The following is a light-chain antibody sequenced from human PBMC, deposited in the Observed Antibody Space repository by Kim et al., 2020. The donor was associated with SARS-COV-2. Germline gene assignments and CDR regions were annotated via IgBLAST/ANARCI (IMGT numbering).Light chain of an antibody. CDR2: DDH. V-gene: IGLV6-57*01. CDR1: SGSIASDF. J-gene: IGLJ3*02. Sequence: KRVITSFTRSSGSIASDFVQWFQQRPGSSPTTGIYDDHKRPSGVPDRFSGSVDTPSNSASLTISGLRAEDEADYYCQSYDDTSWVFGGGTQLTVL. CDR3: QSYDDTSWV.